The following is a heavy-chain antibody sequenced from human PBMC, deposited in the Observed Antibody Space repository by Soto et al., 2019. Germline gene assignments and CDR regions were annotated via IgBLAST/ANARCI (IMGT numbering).Heavy chain of an antibody. CDR3: TKGVVVITSYFQH. V-gene: IGHV3-30*18. CDR1: GITFCNYA. CDR2: ISYDGSNK. J-gene: IGHJ1*01. Sequence: GGSLRISCAACGITFCNYAMSWVRQAPGKGLEWVAVISYDGSNKYYADSVKGRFTISRDNSKNTLYLQMNSLRAEDTAVYYCTKGVVVITSYFQHWGQGTLLTVSS. D-gene: IGHD3-22*01.